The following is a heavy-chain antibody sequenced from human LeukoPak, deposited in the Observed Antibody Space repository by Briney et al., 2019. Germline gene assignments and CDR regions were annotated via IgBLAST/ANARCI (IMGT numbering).Heavy chain of an antibody. Sequence: MTSETLSLTCTVSGGSISSYYWSWIRQPPGKGLEWIGYIYYSGSTNYNPSLKSRVTISVDTSKNQFSLKLSSVTAADTAVYYCARDLCSGGSCYGQFDPWGQGTLVTVSS. J-gene: IGHJ5*02. CDR3: ARDLCSGGSCYGQFDP. D-gene: IGHD2-15*01. CDR2: IYYSGST. V-gene: IGHV4-59*01. CDR1: GGSISSYY.